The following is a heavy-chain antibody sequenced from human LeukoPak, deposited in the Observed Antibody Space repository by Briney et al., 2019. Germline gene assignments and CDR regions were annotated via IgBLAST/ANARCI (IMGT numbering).Heavy chain of an antibody. CDR3: AKDRGY. D-gene: IGHD3-10*01. J-gene: IGHJ1*01. V-gene: IGHV3-23*01. CDR1: GFTFSTFT. CDR2: IGTSGGTT. Sequence: GRSLRLSCAASGFTFSTFTMTWVRQAPGKGLEWVSGIGTSGGTTYYADSVKGRFTISRDNSKHTLYLQMNSLRAEDTAVYYCAKDRGYWGQGTLLTVSS.